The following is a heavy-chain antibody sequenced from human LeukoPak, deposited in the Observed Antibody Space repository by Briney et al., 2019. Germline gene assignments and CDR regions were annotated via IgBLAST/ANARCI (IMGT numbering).Heavy chain of an antibody. CDR1: GFTFSIYG. J-gene: IGHJ4*02. Sequence: GGSLRLSCAASGFTFSIYGMHWVRQAPGKGLEWVAVISYDGSNKYYADSVKGRFTISRDNSKNTLYLQMNSLRAEDTAVYYCATPEGYSYGYEDYWGQGTLVTVSS. V-gene: IGHV3-30*03. D-gene: IGHD5-18*01. CDR2: ISYDGSNK. CDR3: ATPEGYSYGYEDY.